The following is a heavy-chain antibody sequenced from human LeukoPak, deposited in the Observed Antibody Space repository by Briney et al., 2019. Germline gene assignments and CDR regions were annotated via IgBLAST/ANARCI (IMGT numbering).Heavy chain of an antibody. V-gene: IGHV3-23*01. J-gene: IGHJ6*02. CDR3: AKVSGGGLYYDGMDV. CDR1: GFTFNNYA. CDR2: ISGSGGTT. Sequence: GGSLRLSCAASGFTFNNYAMNWVRQAPGKGLEWVSVISGSGGTTYYADSVKGRFSISRDSSKNTLYLQMNSLRAEDTAVYYCAKVSGGGLYYDGMDVWGQGTTVTVSS. D-gene: IGHD1-14*01.